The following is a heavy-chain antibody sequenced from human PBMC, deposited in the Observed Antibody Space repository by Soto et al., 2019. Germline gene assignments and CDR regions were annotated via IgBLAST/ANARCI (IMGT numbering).Heavy chain of an antibody. V-gene: IGHV3-30*18. CDR3: VKPSGWYPDY. CDR2: ISDDGNNQ. J-gene: IGHJ4*02. D-gene: IGHD6-19*01. CDR1: GFTFSDYG. Sequence: GGSLRLSCEVSGFTFSDYGMHWVRQAPGKGLEWVAVISDDGNNQYYPDSLRGRFTISRDNSRNTLFLQMISLRVEDTAVYYCVKPSGWYPDYWGQGTQVTASA.